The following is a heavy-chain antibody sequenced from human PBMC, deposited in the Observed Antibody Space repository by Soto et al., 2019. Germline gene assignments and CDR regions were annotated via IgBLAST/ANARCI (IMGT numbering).Heavy chain of an antibody. CDR2: IHYSGST. V-gene: IGHV4-61*01. D-gene: IGHD2-21*01. J-gene: IGHJ4*02. Sequence: QVQLQESGPGLVKPSETLSLTCTVPGGSVNIGTYYWIWIRQRPGKGLEWIGFIHYSGSTNYNPSLKSRVTMSVDTSKNQFSPKLTSVNAADTAVYYCTRGGDAYKNGHWGQGTLVTVSS. CDR3: TRGGDAYKNGH. CDR1: GGSVNIGTYY.